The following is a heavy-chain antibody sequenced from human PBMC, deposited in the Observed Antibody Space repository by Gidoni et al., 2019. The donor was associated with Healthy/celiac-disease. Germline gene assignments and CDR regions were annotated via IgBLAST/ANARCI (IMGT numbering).Heavy chain of an antibody. Sequence: EVQLVESGGGLVKPGGSLRLSCAASGFTFSSYSMNWVRQAPGKGLEWVSSISSSGSTIYYADSVEGRFTISRDNAKNSLYLQMNSLRAEDTAVYYCARDLHDSSGYYYGWYFDLWGRGTLVTVSS. D-gene: IGHD3-22*01. CDR1: GFTFSSYS. CDR3: ARDLHDSSGYYYGWYFDL. J-gene: IGHJ2*01. CDR2: ISSSGSTI. V-gene: IGHV3-21*01.